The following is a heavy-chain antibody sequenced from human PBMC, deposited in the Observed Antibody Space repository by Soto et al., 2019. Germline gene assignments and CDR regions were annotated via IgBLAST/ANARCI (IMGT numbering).Heavy chain of an antibody. CDR3: ARHERYYASSGYYYFDY. J-gene: IGHJ4*02. CDR1: GYSFTRKW. D-gene: IGHD3-22*01. Sequence: GESLKISCKASGYSFTRKWISWVRQMPGKGLEWMGRIDPSDSYTNYSPSFQGHVTISADKSISTAYLQWSSLKASDTAMYYCARHERYYASSGYYYFDYWGQGTLVTVSS. CDR2: IDPSDSYT. V-gene: IGHV5-10-1*01.